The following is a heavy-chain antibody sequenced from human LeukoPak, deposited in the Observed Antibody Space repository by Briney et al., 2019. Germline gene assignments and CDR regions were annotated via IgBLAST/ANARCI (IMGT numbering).Heavy chain of an antibody. CDR3: ARGYAGPLDY. J-gene: IGHJ4*02. CDR2: INHSGST. CDR1: GGSFSGYY. V-gene: IGHV4-34*01. Sequence: SETLSLTCAVYGGSFSGYYWSWIRQPPGKGLEWIGEINHSGSTNYNPSLKSRVTISVDTSKNQFSLKLSSVTAADTAVYYCARGYAGPLDYWGQGTLVTVSS. D-gene: IGHD2-2*01.